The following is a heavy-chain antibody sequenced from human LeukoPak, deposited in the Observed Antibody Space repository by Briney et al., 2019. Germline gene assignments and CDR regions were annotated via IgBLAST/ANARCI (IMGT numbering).Heavy chain of an antibody. D-gene: IGHD3-10*01. V-gene: IGHV4-34*01. CDR1: GGSFSGYY. J-gene: IGHJ5*02. CDR2: INHSGST. Sequence: SETLSLTCAVYGGSFSGYYWSWIRQPPGKGLEWIGEINHSGSTNYNPSLKSRVTISVDTSKNQFSLNLSSVTAADTAVYFCARLSWPGRGSRFDPWGQGTLVTVSS. CDR3: ARLSWPGRGSRFDP.